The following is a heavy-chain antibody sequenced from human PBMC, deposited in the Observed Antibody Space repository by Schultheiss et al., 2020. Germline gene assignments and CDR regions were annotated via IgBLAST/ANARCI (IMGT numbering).Heavy chain of an antibody. CDR3: AKDRGDSGYYYYYGMDV. CDR2: ISGSGGST. D-gene: IGHD5-12*01. CDR1: GFTFSSYA. V-gene: IGHV3-23*01. Sequence: GGSLRLSCAASGFTFSSYAMSWVRQAPGKGLEWVSAISGSGGSTYYADSVKGRFTISRDNSKNTLYLQMNSLRAEDTAVYYCAKDRGDSGYYYYYGMDVWGQGTTVTVSS. J-gene: IGHJ6*02.